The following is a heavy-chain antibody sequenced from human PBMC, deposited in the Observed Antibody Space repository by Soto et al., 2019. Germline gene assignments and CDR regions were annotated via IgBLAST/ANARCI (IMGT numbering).Heavy chain of an antibody. Sequence: SETLSLTCVVSGYSISSGYYWGWIRQPPGKGLEWIGSIYHSGSTYYNPSLKSRVTISADTSKNQFSLKLSSVTAADTAVYYCARRQRQTGGITYWGQGALVTVSS. CDR3: ARRQRQTGGITY. CDR2: IYHSGST. V-gene: IGHV4-38-2*01. CDR1: GYSISSGYY. J-gene: IGHJ4*02. D-gene: IGHD3-16*01.